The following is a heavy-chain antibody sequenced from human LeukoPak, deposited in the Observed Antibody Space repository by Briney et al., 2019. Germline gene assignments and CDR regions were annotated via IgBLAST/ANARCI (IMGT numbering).Heavy chain of an antibody. J-gene: IGHJ3*02. CDR2: IYSGGRI. CDR1: GGSISSSSYY. Sequence: SETLSLTCTVSGGSISSSSYYWGWIRQPPGKGLEWIGSIYSGGRIYYNPSLKSRVSISIDTSNNDLSLKVTSVTAADTAGYYCARAPWAYGNYVHAFDIWGQGTMVTVSS. CDR3: ARAPWAYGNYVHAFDI. V-gene: IGHV4-39*07. D-gene: IGHD4-11*01.